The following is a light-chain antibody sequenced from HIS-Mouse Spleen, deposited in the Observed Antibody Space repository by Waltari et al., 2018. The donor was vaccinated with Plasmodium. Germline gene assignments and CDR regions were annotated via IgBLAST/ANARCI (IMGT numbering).Light chain of an antibody. J-gene: IGKJ3*01. Sequence: ELEMTHSPATLSVSPGERATLSCRASQSVSSNLALYQQKPGQAPRLLIYGASTRATGIPARFSGSGSGTEFTLTISSLQSEDFAVYYCQQYNNWSFTFGPGTKVDIK. CDR1: QSVSSN. V-gene: IGKV3-15*01. CDR3: QQYNNWSFT. CDR2: GAS.